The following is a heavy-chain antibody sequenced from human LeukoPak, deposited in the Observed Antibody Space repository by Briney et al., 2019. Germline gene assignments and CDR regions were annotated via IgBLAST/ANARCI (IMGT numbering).Heavy chain of an antibody. CDR3: ARSLYHNSGDRASPY. Sequence: SETLSLTCAVYGGPFSGYYWSWIRQSPGEGLEWIGEINHSGTTNYNPSLKSRVTISVDTSKNQFSLKLNSVTAADTAVYYCARSLYHNSGDRASPYWGQGTLVTVSS. CDR1: GGPFSGYY. D-gene: IGHD3-10*01. V-gene: IGHV4-34*01. J-gene: IGHJ4*02. CDR2: INHSGTT.